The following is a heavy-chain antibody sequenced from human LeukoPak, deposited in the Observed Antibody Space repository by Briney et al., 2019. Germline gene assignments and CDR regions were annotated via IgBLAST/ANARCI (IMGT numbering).Heavy chain of an antibody. CDR2: MSGSGGTT. CDR3: AKGVGARLYYFDY. V-gene: IGHV3-23*01. D-gene: IGHD1-26*01. CDR1: GFTFSNYA. J-gene: IGHJ4*02. Sequence: GGSLRLSCAASGFTFSNYAMNWVRQTPGKGLEWVSVMSGSGGTTYYADSVKGRFTISRDNSKSTVYLQMNSLRAEDTAVYYCAKGVGARLYYFDYWGQGTLVTVSS.